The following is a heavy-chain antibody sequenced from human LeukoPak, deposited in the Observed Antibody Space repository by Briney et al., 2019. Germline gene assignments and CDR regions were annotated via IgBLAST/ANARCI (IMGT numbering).Heavy chain of an antibody. J-gene: IGHJ5*02. CDR1: GGTFSSYA. D-gene: IGHD5-18*01. CDR3: CSGYSYGFSDP. CDR2: IIPIFGTA. V-gene: IGHV1-69*05. Sequence: SVKVSCKASGGTFSSYAISWVRQAPGQGLEWMGRIIPIFGTANYAQKFQGRVTITTDESTSTAYMELSSLRSEDTAVYYCCSGYSYGFSDPWGQGTLVTVSS.